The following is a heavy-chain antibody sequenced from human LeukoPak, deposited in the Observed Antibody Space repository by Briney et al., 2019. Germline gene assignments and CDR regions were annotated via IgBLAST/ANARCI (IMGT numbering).Heavy chain of an antibody. V-gene: IGHV4-30-4*08. J-gene: IGHJ4*02. CDR3: ARLPTGTTRFLVDY. Sequence: SQTLSLTCTVSGGSISSGDYYWSWIRQPPGKGLEWIGYIYYSGSTYYNPSLKSRVTISVDTSKNQFSLKLSSVTAADTAVYYCARLPTGTTRFLVDYWGQGTLVTASS. D-gene: IGHD1-7*01. CDR2: IYYSGST. CDR1: GGSISSGDYY.